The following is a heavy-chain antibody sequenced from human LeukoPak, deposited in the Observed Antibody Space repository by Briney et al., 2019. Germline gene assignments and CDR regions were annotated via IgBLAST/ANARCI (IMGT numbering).Heavy chain of an antibody. Sequence: PGGSLRLTCAASGFTFSDFYVSWIRQPPGKGLEWLSHISSTGSTIYYADSVKGRFITSRDNARNSVYLEMNNLRVEDTAVYYCARARGPGNRGYENEFAYWGQGRLVTVPS. CDR3: ARARGPGNRGYENEFAY. J-gene: IGHJ4*02. V-gene: IGHV3-11*01. D-gene: IGHD5-12*01. CDR1: GFTFSDFY. CDR2: ISSTGSTI.